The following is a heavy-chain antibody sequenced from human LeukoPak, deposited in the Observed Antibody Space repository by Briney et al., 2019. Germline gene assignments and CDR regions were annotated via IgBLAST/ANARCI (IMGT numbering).Heavy chain of an antibody. CDR3: ARGRDRSKAGDH. CDR1: GGSCDDYY. J-gene: IGHJ4*02. CDR2: IHPSGIL. D-gene: IGHD5-24*01. V-gene: IGHV4-34*01. Sequence: PSETLSLTCAVYGGSCDDYYCSWLRQPPGKGLEWIGEIHPSGILYYNSSLLSRVTISIDTSKSQFSLRLTSVTAADTAFYYCARGRDRSKAGDHWGQGSLVTVSS.